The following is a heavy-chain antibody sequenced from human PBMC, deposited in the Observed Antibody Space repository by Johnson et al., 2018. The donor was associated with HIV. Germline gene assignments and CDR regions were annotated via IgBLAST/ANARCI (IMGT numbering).Heavy chain of an antibody. J-gene: IGHJ3*02. D-gene: IGHD6-19*01. CDR1: GFTFSSYD. V-gene: IGHV3-13*01. CDR3: AKDSIAVAGISWYAFDI. CDR2: IGTAGDT. Sequence: VQLVESGGGVVQPGRSLRLSCAASGFTFSSYDMHWVRQATGKGLEWVSAIGTAGDTYYPGSVKGRFTISRDTSKNTLYLQMNSLRAEDTAVYYCAKDSIAVAGISWYAFDIWGQGTMVTVSS.